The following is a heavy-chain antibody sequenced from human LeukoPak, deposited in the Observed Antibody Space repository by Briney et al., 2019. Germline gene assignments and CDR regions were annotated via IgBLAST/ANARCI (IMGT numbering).Heavy chain of an antibody. V-gene: IGHV1-46*01. J-gene: IGHJ4*02. Sequence: GASVKVSCKASGYSLTRYYIHWVRQSPGQGLEWMGIVNPSDGTTSYAQKFQDRVAMTGDTSTSAVYMELSSLGSEDTAVYYCARGSGSGWGFYFDHWGEGTLVTVSS. CDR1: GYSLTRYY. CDR2: VNPSDGTT. CDR3: ARGSGSGWGFYFDH. D-gene: IGHD6-19*01.